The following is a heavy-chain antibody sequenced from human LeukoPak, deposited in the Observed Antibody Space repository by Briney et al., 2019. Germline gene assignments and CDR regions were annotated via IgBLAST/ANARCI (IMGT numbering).Heavy chain of an antibody. CDR2: VYSSGST. V-gene: IGHV4-4*07. CDR1: SGSISSYY. D-gene: IGHD3-22*01. J-gene: IGHJ4*02. CDR3: AREDTSRYYLGFDY. Sequence: SETLSLTSTVSSGSISSYYWNWIRQPAGKGLEWIGRVYSSGSTNYNPSLKSRVTMSVDTSKNQFSLRLSSVTAADTAVYYCAREDTSRYYLGFDYWGQGTLVTASS.